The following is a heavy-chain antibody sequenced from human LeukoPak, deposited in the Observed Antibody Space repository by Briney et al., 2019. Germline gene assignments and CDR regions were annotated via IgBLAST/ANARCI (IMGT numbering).Heavy chain of an antibody. D-gene: IGHD6-13*01. Sequence: SETLSLTCTVSGYSISSGYYWGWIRQPPGKGLEWIGSIYHSGSTYYNPSLKSRVTISVDTSKNQFSLKLSSVTAADTAVYYCARASLKSSWHDYWGQGTLVTVSS. J-gene: IGHJ4*02. CDR1: GYSISSGYY. V-gene: IGHV4-38-2*02. CDR2: IYHSGST. CDR3: ARASLKSSWHDY.